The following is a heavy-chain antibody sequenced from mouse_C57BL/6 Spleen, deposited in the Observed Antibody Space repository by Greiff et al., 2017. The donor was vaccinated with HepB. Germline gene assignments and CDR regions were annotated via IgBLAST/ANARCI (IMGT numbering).Heavy chain of an antibody. V-gene: IGHV2-2*01. CDR2: IWSGGST. CDR1: GFSLTSYG. J-gene: IGHJ3*01. D-gene: IGHD1-1*01. CDR3: ARNENYYGSSCAY. Sequence: QVQLKESGPGLVQPSQSLSITCTVSGFSLTSYGVHWVRQSPGKGLEWLGVIWSGGSTDYNAAFISRLSISKDNSKSQVFFKMNSLQADDTAIYYCARNENYYGSSCAYWGQGTLVTVSA.